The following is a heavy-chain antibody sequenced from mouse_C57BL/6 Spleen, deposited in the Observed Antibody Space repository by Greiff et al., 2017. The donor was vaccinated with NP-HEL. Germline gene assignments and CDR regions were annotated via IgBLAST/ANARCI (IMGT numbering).Heavy chain of an antibody. V-gene: IGHV3-6*01. Sequence: EVQVVESGPGLVKPSQSLSLTCSVTGYSITCGYYWNWIRQFPGNKLEWMGYISYDGSNNYNPSLKNRFSITRDTSKNQFFLKLNSVTTEDTATYYCARGTYFDYWGQGTTLTVSS. CDR3: ARGTYFDY. J-gene: IGHJ2*01. CDR1: GYSITCGYY. CDR2: ISYDGSN. D-gene: IGHD2-14*01.